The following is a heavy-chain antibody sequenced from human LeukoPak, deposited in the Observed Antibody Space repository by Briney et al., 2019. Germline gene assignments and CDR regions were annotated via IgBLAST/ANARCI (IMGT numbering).Heavy chain of an antibody. V-gene: IGHV4-59*12. CDR3: ARDLVVPAAEEPYYYYYMDV. Sequence: PSETLSLTCTVSGGSISNDYWSWIRQPPGKGLECIGYIYYTGSTNYNPSLKSRVTMSVDTSKNQFSLKLSSVTAADTAVYYCARDLVVPAAEEPYYYYYMDVWGKGTTVTVSS. D-gene: IGHD2-2*01. J-gene: IGHJ6*03. CDR1: GGSISNDY. CDR2: IYYTGST.